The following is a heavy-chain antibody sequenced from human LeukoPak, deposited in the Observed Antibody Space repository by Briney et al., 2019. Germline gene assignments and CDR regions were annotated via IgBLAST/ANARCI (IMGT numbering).Heavy chain of an antibody. CDR3: ARLSPSGYFRY. Sequence: GESLKISCKCSGYSFTSYWIGWVRQMRGKGLEWMGIIYPGDSDTRYSPSFQGQVTISADKSISTAYLQRSSLKASDTAMYYCARLSPSGYFRYWGQGTLVTVSS. CDR1: GYSFTSYW. J-gene: IGHJ4*02. D-gene: IGHD3-22*01. CDR2: IYPGDSDT. V-gene: IGHV5-51*01.